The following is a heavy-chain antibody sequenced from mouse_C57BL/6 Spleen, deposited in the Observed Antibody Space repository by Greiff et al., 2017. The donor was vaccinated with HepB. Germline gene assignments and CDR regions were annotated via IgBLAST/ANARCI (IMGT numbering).Heavy chain of an antibody. CDR2: INPNNGGT. D-gene: IGHD4-1*01. J-gene: IGHJ3*01. Sequence: EVQLQQSGPELVKPGASVKIPCKASGYTFTDYNMDWVKQSHGKSLEWIGDINPNNGGTIYNQKFKGKATLTVDKSSSTAYMQLRSLTSEDTAVYYCARLAGRSLFAYWGQGTMVTVSA. CDR3: ARLAGRSLFAY. V-gene: IGHV1-18*01. CDR1: GYTFTDYN.